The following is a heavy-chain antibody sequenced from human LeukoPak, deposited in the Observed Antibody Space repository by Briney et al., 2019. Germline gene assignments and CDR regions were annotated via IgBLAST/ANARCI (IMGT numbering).Heavy chain of an antibody. CDR2: IYHSGST. CDR1: GGSISSINW. D-gene: IGHD2-15*01. Sequence: KPSGTLSLTCAVSGGSISSINWWSWVRQPPGQGLEWIGEIYHSGSTNYNPSLKSRVTISADKSKNQSSLKLSSVTAADTAVYYCTRRSGPFDFWGQGTLVTVSS. J-gene: IGHJ4*02. V-gene: IGHV4-4*02. CDR3: TRRSGPFDF.